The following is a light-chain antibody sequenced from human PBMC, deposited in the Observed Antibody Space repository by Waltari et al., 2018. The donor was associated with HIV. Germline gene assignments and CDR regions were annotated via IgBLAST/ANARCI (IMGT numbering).Light chain of an antibody. J-gene: IGKJ1*01. Sequence: EIVLTQSPATLSVSPGERVTLSCRASHTVSNNLAWYQQKAGQAPRLLIHGASTRAPVLAARFSGTGSGTEFTLTITSLQSADFAVYYCQQYYDWPRTFGQGTKV. CDR2: GAS. CDR3: QQYYDWPRT. CDR1: HTVSNN. V-gene: IGKV3-15*01.